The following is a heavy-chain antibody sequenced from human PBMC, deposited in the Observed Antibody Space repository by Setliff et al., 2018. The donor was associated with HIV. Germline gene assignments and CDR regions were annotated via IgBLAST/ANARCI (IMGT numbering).Heavy chain of an antibody. CDR3: ARVPFTTGFDY. D-gene: IGHD3-3*01. J-gene: IGHJ4*02. Sequence: SETLSLTCSVSTDSFSNFHWSWMRQPAGKGLEWIGRIFGSGTTHYNPSLKSRVTMSIDTSKNQFSLKLSSVTAADTAVFYCARVPFTTGFDYWGQGILVTVSS. V-gene: IGHV4-4*07. CDR2: IFGSGTT. CDR1: TDSFSNFH.